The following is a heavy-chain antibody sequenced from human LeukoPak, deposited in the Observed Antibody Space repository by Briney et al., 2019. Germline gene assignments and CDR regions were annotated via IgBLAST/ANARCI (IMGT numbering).Heavy chain of an antibody. V-gene: IGHV1-18*01. CDR3: ARAPFIAAAGATDY. J-gene: IGHJ4*02. D-gene: IGHD6-13*01. Sequence: ASVKVSCKASGYTFTSYGISWVRQAPGQGLEWMGWISAYNGNTNYAQKLQGRVTMTIDTSTSTAYMELRSLRSDDTAVYYCARAPFIAAAGATDYWGQGTLVTVSS. CDR1: GYTFTSYG. CDR2: ISAYNGNT.